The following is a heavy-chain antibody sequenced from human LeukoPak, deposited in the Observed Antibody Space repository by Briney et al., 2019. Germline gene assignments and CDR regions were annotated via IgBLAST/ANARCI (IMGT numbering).Heavy chain of an antibody. CDR2: IYHIVSA. CDR1: GDSMSLSTYY. J-gene: IGHJ4*02. Sequence: SETLSLTCTVSGDSMSLSTYYWGWIRLPPRMGLGCLVFIYHIVSAYYNPSLESRVGISIDTSKGQFSLRLTSVAAADTALYYCARLIICRARYCDPPAGPRGFDSWGQGALVLVSS. V-gene: IGHV4-39*01. CDR3: ARLIICRARYCDPPAGPRGFDS. D-gene: IGHD3-9*01.